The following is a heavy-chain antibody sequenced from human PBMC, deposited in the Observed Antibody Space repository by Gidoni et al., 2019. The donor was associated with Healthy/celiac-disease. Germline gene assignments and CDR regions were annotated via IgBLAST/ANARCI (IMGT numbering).Heavy chain of an antibody. Sequence: EVQLVQSGAEVKKPGESRKISRKGSGYSVTSYWIGWVRQMPGKGLEGVGIIYPGDSDTRYSPSFQGQVTISADKSISTAYLQWSSLKASDTAMYYCARQIGGGYYYDSSGYSFDYWGQGTLVTVSS. J-gene: IGHJ4*02. CDR1: GYSVTSYW. CDR3: ARQIGGGYYYDSSGYSFDY. D-gene: IGHD3-22*01. V-gene: IGHV5-51*01. CDR2: IYPGDSDT.